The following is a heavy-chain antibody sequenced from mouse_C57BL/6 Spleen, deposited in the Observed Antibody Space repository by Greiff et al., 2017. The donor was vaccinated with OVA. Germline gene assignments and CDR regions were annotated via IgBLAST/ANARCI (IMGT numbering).Heavy chain of an antibody. CDR3: TLIYYDYERYAMGY. CDR1: GFTFRSYA. D-gene: IGHD2-4*01. CDR2: ISSGGDYI. Sequence: EVKVVESGEGLVKPGGSLKLSCAASGFTFRSYAMSWVRQTPEKRLEWVAYISSGGDYIYYADTVKGRFTISSDNARNTLYLQMSSLKSEDTAMYYCTLIYYDYERYAMGYWGQRALVTVAS. V-gene: IGHV5-9-1*02. J-gene: IGHJ4*01.